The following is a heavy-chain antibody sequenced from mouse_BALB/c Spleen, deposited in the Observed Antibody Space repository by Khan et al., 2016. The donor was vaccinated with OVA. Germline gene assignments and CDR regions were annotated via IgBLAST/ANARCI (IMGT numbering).Heavy chain of an antibody. CDR1: GYTFINYW. CDR3: ARRVLRWDFDY. V-gene: IGHV1-7*01. Sequence: QVRLQQSGAELAKPGASVKMSCKASGYTFINYWILWVKQRPGQGLEWIGYINPSTGYTEYNQNFNDKATLTADKSSSTAYMQLGSLTSEDSAVYYCARRVLRWDFDYWGQGTTLTVSS. CDR2: INPSTGYT. D-gene: IGHD1-1*01. J-gene: IGHJ2*01.